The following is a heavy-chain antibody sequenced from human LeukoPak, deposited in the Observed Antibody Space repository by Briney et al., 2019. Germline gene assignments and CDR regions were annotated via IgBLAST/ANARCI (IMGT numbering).Heavy chain of an antibody. CDR1: GYTFTSYG. J-gene: IGHJ3*02. CDR3: AREGMATTTRDAFDI. CDR2: ISAYNGNT. Sequence: ASVKVSCKASGYTFTSYGISWVRQAPGQGLEWMGWISAYNGNTNYAQKFQGRVTMTTDTSTSTAYMELRSLRSDDTAVYYCAREGMATTTRDAFDIWGQGTMVTVSS. V-gene: IGHV1-18*01. D-gene: IGHD5-24*01.